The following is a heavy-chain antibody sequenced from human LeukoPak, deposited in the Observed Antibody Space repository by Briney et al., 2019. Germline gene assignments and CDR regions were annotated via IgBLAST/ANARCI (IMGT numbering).Heavy chain of an antibody. Sequence: GGSLRLSCTDSGFTFSMYWMSWVRQAPGKGLEWLASIKPDGSAAIYVDSMKGRFTISRDNAKNYLYLQMNSLRPEDTALYYCTKDSRWLQLYIRGAYFDFWGQGTLVTVSS. V-gene: IGHV3-7*03. D-gene: IGHD5-24*01. CDR2: IKPDGSAA. J-gene: IGHJ4*02. CDR3: TKDSRWLQLYIRGAYFDF. CDR1: GFTFSMYW.